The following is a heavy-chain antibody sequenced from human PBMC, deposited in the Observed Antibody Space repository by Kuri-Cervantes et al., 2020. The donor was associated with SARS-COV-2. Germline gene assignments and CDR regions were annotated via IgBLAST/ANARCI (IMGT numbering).Heavy chain of an antibody. CDR2: ISGYSTI. CDR1: GVTFSDYY. J-gene: IGHJ6*02. Sequence: GESLKISCAASGVTFSDYYMNWVRQAPGKGLEGVSSISGYSTIYYADSVKGRFTISRDYAKNSLYLQMNSLRAEDTAVYYCARDSSYSNYRVYYYGMDVWGQGTTVTVSS. V-gene: IGHV3-69-1*02. D-gene: IGHD4-11*01. CDR3: ARDSSYSNYRVYYYGMDV.